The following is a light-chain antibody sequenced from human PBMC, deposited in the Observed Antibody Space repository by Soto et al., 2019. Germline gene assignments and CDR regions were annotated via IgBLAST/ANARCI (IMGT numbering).Light chain of an antibody. J-gene: IGKJ2*03. CDR2: AAS. V-gene: IGKV4-1*01. Sequence: DIVMTQSPDSLAVSPGERATINCKSSQSLLYSTNNANYLAWYQQKPGEPPKLLISAASTRESGVPDRFSGGGSVTDFTLTISSLQAEDVAVYYCQQYYGLPPYSFGQGTKLEIK. CDR3: QQYYGLPPYS. CDR1: QSLLYSTNNANY.